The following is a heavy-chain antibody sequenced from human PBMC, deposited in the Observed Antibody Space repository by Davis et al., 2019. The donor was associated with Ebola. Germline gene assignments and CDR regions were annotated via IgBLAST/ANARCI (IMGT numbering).Heavy chain of an antibody. Sequence: SETLSLTCTVSGGSISSSSYYWGWIRQPPGKGLEWFGSIYYSGSTYYNPSLKSPVTISVDTSKNQFSLKLSSVTAADTAVYYCARDRGYISRDDIFYYYYMDVWGKGTTVTVSS. CDR2: IYYSGST. CDR3: ARDRGYISRDDIFYYYYMDV. V-gene: IGHV4-39*07. D-gene: IGHD3-9*01. J-gene: IGHJ6*03. CDR1: GGSISSSSYY.